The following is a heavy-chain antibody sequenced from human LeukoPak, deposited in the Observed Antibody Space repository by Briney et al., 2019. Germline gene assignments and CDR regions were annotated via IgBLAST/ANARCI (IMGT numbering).Heavy chain of an antibody. D-gene: IGHD3-22*01. CDR2: IYYSGST. Sequence: SETLSLTCTVSGGSISSSSYYWGWIRQHPGKGLEWIGSIYYSGSTYYNPSLKSGVSISVDTSKNQFSLRLSSVTAADTAVYYCARYYYDGSGYYYVEYWGQGTLVTVSS. J-gene: IGHJ4*02. V-gene: IGHV4-39*01. CDR1: GGSISSSSYY. CDR3: ARYYYDGSGYYYVEY.